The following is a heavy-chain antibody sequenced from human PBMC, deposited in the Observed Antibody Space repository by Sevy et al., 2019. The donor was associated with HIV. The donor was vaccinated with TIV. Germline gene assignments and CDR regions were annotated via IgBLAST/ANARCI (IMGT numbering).Heavy chain of an antibody. CDR1: GFTFSSYA. V-gene: IGHV3-30*18. CDR2: IPYDGGSK. D-gene: IGHD3-22*01. J-gene: IGHJ4*02. Sequence: GGSLRLSCAASGFTFSSYAMHWVRQAPGKGLEWVAAIPYDGGSKYYADSVKGRLTISRDNSKNTLYLQMNSLRAEDTALYYCAKGQTDYYDTSGPVDYWGQGTLVTVSS. CDR3: AKGQTDYYDTSGPVDY.